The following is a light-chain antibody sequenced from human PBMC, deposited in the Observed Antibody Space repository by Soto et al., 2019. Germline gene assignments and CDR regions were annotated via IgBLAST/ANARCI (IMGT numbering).Light chain of an antibody. CDR1: SSDVGGYNY. CDR3: SSYTSSSTLV. Sequence: QSALTQPASVSGSPGQSITISCTGTSSDVGGYNYVSWYQQHPGKAHKLIIYDVSNRPSGVSNRFSGSKSGNTASLTISGLQAEDEADYYCSSYTSSSTLVFGGGTQLTVL. V-gene: IGLV2-14*03. CDR2: DVS. J-gene: IGLJ2*01.